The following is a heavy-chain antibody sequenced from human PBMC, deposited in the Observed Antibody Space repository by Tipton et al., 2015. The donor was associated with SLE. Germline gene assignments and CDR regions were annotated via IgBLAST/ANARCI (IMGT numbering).Heavy chain of an antibody. CDR3: KNPSEGLPWGSPFDD. Sequence: SLRLSCAASGFTFSSYGMHWLRQAPGKGLEWVAFRRYDGSNKYYADSVKGRFTISRDNSKNTLYLQMNSLGAEDTGVYYCKNPSEGLPWGSPFDDWGQGTLVTDSS. V-gene: IGHV3-30*02. J-gene: IGHJ4*02. D-gene: IGHD7-27*01. CDR1: GFTFSSYG. CDR2: RRYDGSNK.